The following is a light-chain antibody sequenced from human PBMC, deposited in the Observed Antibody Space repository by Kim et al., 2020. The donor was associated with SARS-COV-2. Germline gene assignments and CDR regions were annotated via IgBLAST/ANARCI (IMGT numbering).Light chain of an antibody. CDR2: DAA. V-gene: IGKV1-5*01. CDR3: QQYNSYG. CDR1: QSISSL. J-gene: IGKJ2*03. Sequence: GDRVSIGGRASQSISSLVAWYQQKPGKAPKLLIYDAAKLESGDPSRFSGSGCGTEFTLTISSLQPDDFATYNGQQYNSYGFGQGTKLEI.